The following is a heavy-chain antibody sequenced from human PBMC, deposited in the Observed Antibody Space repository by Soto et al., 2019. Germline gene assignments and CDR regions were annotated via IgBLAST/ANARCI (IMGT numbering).Heavy chain of an antibody. V-gene: IGHV3-73*01. Sequence: GGSLRLSCAASGFTFSDSALHWVRQASGKGLEWVGRIRSKVNNYATAYGASVNGRFTISRDDSKNTAYLQMNSLKTEDTAVYFCARVYDYGGNAQFDYWGLGTLVTVSS. CDR3: ARVYDYGGNAQFDY. CDR1: GFTFSDSA. J-gene: IGHJ4*02. CDR2: IRSKVNNYAT. D-gene: IGHD4-17*01.